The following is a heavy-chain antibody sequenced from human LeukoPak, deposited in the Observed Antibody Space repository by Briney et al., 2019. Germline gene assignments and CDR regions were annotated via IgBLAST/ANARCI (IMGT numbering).Heavy chain of an antibody. CDR2: IISDATTT. D-gene: IGHD1-1*01. CDR3: ARSGIGRAFDI. V-gene: IGHV3-74*03. J-gene: IGHJ3*02. CDR1: SFTINNFW. Sequence: GGSLRLSCTASSFTINNFWMHWVRQGPGKGLEWVSRIISDATTTTYGDSVKGRFTVSRDNAKNMVYLEMNSLRGDDTAVYYCARSGIGRAFDIWGQGATVTVSS.